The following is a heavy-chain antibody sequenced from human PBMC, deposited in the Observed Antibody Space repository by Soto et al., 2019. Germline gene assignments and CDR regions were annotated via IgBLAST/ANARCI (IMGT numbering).Heavy chain of an antibody. CDR1: GGSFSGYY. D-gene: IGHD6-13*01. J-gene: IGHJ6*02. CDR3: ARDDAKASSWPGERYYYYYYGMDV. Sequence: SETLSLTCAVYGGSFSGYYWSWIRQPPGKGLEWIGEINHSGSTNYNPSLKSRVTISVDTSKNQFSLKLSSVTAADTAVYYCARDDAKASSWPGERYYYYYYGMDVWGQGTTVTVSS. CDR2: INHSGST. V-gene: IGHV4-34*01.